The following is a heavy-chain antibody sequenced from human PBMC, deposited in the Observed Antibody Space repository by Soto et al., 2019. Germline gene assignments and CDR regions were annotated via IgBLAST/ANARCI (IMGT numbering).Heavy chain of an antibody. J-gene: IGHJ5*02. Sequence: QVQLVQSGAEVKKPGASVKVSCKASGYTFTSYYMHWVRQAPGQGLEWMGIINPSGGSTSYAQKFQGRVTMTRDTSTSTVYMEMSSLRSEATAVYYCARESKTLVPAATFDPWGQGTLVTVSS. V-gene: IGHV1-46*01. CDR2: INPSGGST. D-gene: IGHD2-2*01. CDR3: ARESKTLVPAATFDP. CDR1: GYTFTSYY.